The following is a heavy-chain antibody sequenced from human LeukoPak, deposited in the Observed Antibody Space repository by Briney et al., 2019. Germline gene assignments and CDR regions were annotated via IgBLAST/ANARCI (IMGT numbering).Heavy chain of an antibody. V-gene: IGHV4-61*10. CDR2: IYSKGAT. D-gene: IGHD6-19*01. CDR1: GGSVTSPYSY. J-gene: IGHJ4*02. CDR3: ASQNLAVAGTSPNFDY. Sequence: PSETLSLTCTVSGGSVTSPYSYWTWIRQPAGKGLEWIGRIYSKGATNYNPSLKSRVTMSVDTSKNQFSLKLSSVTAADTAVYYCASQNLAVAGTSPNFDYWGQGTLVTVSS.